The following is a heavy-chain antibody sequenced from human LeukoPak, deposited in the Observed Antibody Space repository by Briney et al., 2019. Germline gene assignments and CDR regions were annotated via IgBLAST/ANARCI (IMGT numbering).Heavy chain of an antibody. Sequence: GGSLRLSCAASGFTFNNYAMSWVRQAPGKGLEWVSAINGDSSTTYYTDSVKGRFSISRDNSKNTLYLQMNSLRAEDTAIYYCTRSKGYRSSTTCANFDCWGQGTLVTVSS. V-gene: IGHV3-23*01. CDR1: GFTFNNYA. D-gene: IGHD2-2*01. CDR3: TRSKGYRSSTTCANFDC. CDR2: INGDSSTT. J-gene: IGHJ4*02.